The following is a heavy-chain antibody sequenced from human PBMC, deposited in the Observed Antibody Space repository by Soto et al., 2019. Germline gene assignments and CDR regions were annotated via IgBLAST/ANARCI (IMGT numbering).Heavy chain of an antibody. CDR3: AREAYYDILTGSYYFDY. Sequence: SETLSLTCTVSGGSVSSGSYYWSWIRQPPGKGLEWIGYIYYSGSTNYNPSLKSRVTISVDTSKNQFSLKLSSVTAADTAVYYCAREAYYDILTGSYYFDYWGQGTLVTVSS. J-gene: IGHJ4*02. CDR1: GGSVSSGSYY. D-gene: IGHD3-9*01. CDR2: IYYSGST. V-gene: IGHV4-61*01.